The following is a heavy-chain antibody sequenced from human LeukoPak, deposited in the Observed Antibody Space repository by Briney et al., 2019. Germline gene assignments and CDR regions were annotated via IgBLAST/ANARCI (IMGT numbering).Heavy chain of an antibody. CDR3: ARAPMVRGVIISQLYYYYGMDV. V-gene: IGHV3-23*05. Sequence: GGSLRLSCVASGFTFSDYAMNWVRQAPGKGLEWVSTFKTKYHQVYYAESVKGRFTISRDNSKNTLYLQMNSLRAEDTAVYYCARAPMVRGVIISQLYYYYGMDVWGQGTTVTVSS. CDR2: FKTKYHQV. D-gene: IGHD3-10*01. CDR1: GFTFSDYA. J-gene: IGHJ6*02.